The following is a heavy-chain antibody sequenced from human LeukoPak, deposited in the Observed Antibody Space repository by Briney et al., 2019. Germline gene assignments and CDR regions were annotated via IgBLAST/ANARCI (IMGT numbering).Heavy chain of an antibody. J-gene: IGHJ4*02. CDR3: ARLDSIHLVTY. V-gene: IGHV4-39*01. Sequence: SETLSLTCTVSGGSISSSSYYWGWLRQPPGKGLEWIGTIYYSGSTYYNPSLKSRVTISVDTSKNQFSLKLSSVTAADTAVYYCARLDSIHLVTYWGQGTLVTVSS. CDR2: IYYSGST. D-gene: IGHD3-9*01. CDR1: GGSISSSSYY.